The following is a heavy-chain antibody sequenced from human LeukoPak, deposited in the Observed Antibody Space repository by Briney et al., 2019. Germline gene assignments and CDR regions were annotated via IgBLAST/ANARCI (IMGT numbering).Heavy chain of an antibody. D-gene: IGHD1-26*01. CDR3: ARGRYSGSFGYYYYYGMDV. Sequence: SETLSLTCTVSGGSISSGGYYWSWIRQHPGKGLEWIGYIYYSGSTYYNPSPKSRVTISVDTSKNQFSLKLSSVTAADTAVYYCARGRYSGSFGYYYYYGMDVWGQGTTVTVSS. J-gene: IGHJ6*02. V-gene: IGHV4-31*03. CDR2: IYYSGST. CDR1: GGSISSGGYY.